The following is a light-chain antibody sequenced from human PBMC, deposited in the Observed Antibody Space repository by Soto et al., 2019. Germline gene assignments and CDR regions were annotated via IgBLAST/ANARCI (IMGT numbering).Light chain of an antibody. CDR1: MRDVGAYNL. CDR2: EVR. CDR3: SAYTARSTLV. V-gene: IGLV2-14*01. Sequence: QSALTQPASVSWAAGQSITISSSGTMRDVGAYNLVSWYQQHPGTATKLIIYEVRNRPSGISSRFSGTRSGNTASLTISVLQSEDEGDYYCSAYTARSTLVFGGGTKLTVL. J-gene: IGLJ3*02.